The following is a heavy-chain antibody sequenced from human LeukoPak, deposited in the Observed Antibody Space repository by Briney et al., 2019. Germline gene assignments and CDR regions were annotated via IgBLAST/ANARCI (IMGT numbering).Heavy chain of an antibody. D-gene: IGHD4-17*01. CDR1: GFTFSTYA. J-gene: IGHJ4*02. V-gene: IGHV3-30-3*01. CDR3: ARDLGGDYGSFDF. CDR2: ISYAGSDK. Sequence: GGSLRLSCAASGFTFSTYAMHWVRQAPGKGLEWVAVISYAGSDKYYADSAKGRFTISRDNSKNTLYLQMNSLRAEDTAVYYCARDLGGDYGSFDFGGQGTLVTVSS.